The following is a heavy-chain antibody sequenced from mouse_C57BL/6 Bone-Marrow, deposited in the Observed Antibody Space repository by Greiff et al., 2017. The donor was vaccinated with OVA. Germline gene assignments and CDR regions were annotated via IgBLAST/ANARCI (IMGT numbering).Heavy chain of an antibody. Sequence: QVQLQQSGAELMKPGASVKLSCKATGYTFTGYWIEWVKQRPGHGLEWIGEILPGSGSTNSNGKLKGKAPFTADPSSNTAYMQLSSLTTEDSAIYYWARNYYGSSPHYYAMDYWGQGTAVTVSS. CDR1: GYTFTGYW. D-gene: IGHD1-1*01. CDR3: ARNYYGSSPHYYAMDY. CDR2: ILPGSGST. J-gene: IGHJ4*01. V-gene: IGHV1-9*01.